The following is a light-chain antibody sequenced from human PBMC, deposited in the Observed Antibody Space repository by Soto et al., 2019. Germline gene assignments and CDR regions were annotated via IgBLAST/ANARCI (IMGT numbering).Light chain of an antibody. CDR1: QSISTW. J-gene: IGKJ1*01. CDR2: RAS. Sequence: DIQMTQSPSTLSASVGDRVTMTCRASQSISTWLAWYQQRPGRAPKLLIYRASILEDGVPSTFSGSASGTEFPLTISSLQPDDFATSYCQQYNTFPWTFGQGTKVEIK. CDR3: QQYNTFPWT. V-gene: IGKV1-5*03.